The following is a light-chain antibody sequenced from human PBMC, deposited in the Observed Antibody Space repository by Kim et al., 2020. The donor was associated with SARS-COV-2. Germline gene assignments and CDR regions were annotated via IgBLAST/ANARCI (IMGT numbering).Light chain of an antibody. CDR3: SSHTSTYTLV. Sequence: GASISSSSYGTSSNVDGCNYVAWNQQHPGKAPKLMIYDVSRRPSGVSSRFSGSKSGNTASLTISGLQAEDEADYFCSSHTSTYTLVFGGGTQLTVL. J-gene: IGLJ2*01. CDR2: DVS. V-gene: IGLV2-14*04. CDR1: SSNVDGCNY.